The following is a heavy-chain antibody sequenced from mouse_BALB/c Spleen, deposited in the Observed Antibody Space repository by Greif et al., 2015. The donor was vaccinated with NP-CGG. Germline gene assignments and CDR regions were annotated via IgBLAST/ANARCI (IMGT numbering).Heavy chain of an antibody. CDR3: ASPYYGNPWFAY. D-gene: IGHD2-10*01. J-gene: IGHJ3*01. Sequence: VQVVESGPGLVQPSQSLSITCTVSGFSLTSYGVHWVRQPPGKGLEWLGVIWSGGSTDYNAAFISRLSISKDNSKSQVFFKMNSLQADDTAIYYCASPYYGNPWFAYWGQGTLVTVSA. CDR2: IWSGGST. CDR1: GFSLTSYG. V-gene: IGHV2-4*02.